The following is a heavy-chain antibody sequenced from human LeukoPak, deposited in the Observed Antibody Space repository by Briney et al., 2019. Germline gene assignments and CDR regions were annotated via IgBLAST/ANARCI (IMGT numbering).Heavy chain of an antibody. D-gene: IGHD4-11*01. Sequence: GGSLRLSCAASGFMFGNYGMHWVRQAPGRGLEWVALIWYDGSKKYYADSVKGRFTVSRDNSENTLYLQMNSLRADDTAAYYCARGLQPPVLYGMDVWGQGTTVTVSS. J-gene: IGHJ6*02. CDR1: GFMFGNYG. CDR2: IWYDGSKK. CDR3: ARGLQPPVLYGMDV. V-gene: IGHV3-33*01.